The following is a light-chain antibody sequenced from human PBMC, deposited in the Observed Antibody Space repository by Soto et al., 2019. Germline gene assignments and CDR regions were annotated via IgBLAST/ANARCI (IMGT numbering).Light chain of an antibody. Sequence: EIVLTQSPATLSLSPGERATLSCRASQSVSSYLAWYQQKPGQAPRLLIYDASNSATGIPAWFSGSGSGTDFTLTISSLEPEDFAVYYCQQRSNWPPAWTFGQGTKVGLK. CDR2: DAS. V-gene: IGKV3-11*01. CDR1: QSVSSY. CDR3: QQRSNWPPAWT. J-gene: IGKJ1*01.